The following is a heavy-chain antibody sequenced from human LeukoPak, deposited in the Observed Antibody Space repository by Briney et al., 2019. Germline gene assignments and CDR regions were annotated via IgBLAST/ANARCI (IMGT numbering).Heavy chain of an antibody. D-gene: IGHD3-9*01. CDR2: FSYDGIHE. J-gene: IGHJ4*02. CDR1: GFIFSNYA. CDR3: ARVGTWLELLIDC. Sequence: GGSLRLSCVTSGFIFSNYAFHWVRQSPDKGLEWVALFSYDGIHEYYTDSVKGRFTMSRDSSKNTLYLQMNSLRLEDTAVYYCARVGTWLELLIDCWGQGTQVTVSS. V-gene: IGHV3-30*10.